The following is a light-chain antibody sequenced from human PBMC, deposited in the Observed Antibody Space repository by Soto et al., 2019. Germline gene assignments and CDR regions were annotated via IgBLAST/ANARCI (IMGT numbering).Light chain of an antibody. Sequence: QSVLTQPASVSGSPGQSITISCTGTSSDVGGYNYVSWYQQHPGKAPKLMIYEVSNRPSGVSNRFSGSKSGNTASLTISGLQAEDEADYYCSSYTSSSTLVFGTGTRSQS. V-gene: IGLV2-14*01. CDR1: SSDVGGYNY. CDR3: SSYTSSSTLV. J-gene: IGLJ1*01. CDR2: EVS.